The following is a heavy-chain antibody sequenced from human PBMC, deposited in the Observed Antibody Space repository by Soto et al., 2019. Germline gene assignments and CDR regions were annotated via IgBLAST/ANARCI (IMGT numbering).Heavy chain of an antibody. J-gene: IGHJ5*02. CDR1: GGSISSSSYY. V-gene: IGHV4-39*01. CDR2: IYYSGST. D-gene: IGHD4-17*01. CDR3: ARQNDYGDYGPYAATNWFDP. Sequence: PSETLSLTCTVSGGSISSSSYYWGWIRQPPGKGLEWIGSIYYSGSTYYNPSLKSRVTISVDTSKNQFSLKLSSVTAADTAVYYCARQNDYGDYGPYAATNWFDPWGQGTLVTVSS.